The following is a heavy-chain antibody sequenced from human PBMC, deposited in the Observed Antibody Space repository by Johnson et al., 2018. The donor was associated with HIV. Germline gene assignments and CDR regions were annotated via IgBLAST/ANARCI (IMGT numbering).Heavy chain of an antibody. Sequence: DVQVVESGGGVVRPGGSLRLSCAASGFTFDDYGMSWVRQAPGKGLEWVSGLNWNGGSTGYADSVKGRFTISRDNAKNSLYLQMNSLRAEDTAVYYCARSRVAAALGVNDAFDIWGQGTKVTVSS. CDR1: GFTFDDYG. D-gene: IGHD6-13*01. J-gene: IGHJ3*02. CDR2: LNWNGGST. CDR3: ARSRVAAALGVNDAFDI. V-gene: IGHV3-20*04.